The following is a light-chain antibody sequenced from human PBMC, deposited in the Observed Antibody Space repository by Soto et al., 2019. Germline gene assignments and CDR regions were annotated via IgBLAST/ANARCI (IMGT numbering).Light chain of an antibody. CDR2: AAS. J-gene: IGKJ1*01. CDR1: QSISSY. Sequence: DIQMTQSPSSLSASVGDRVTITCRASQSISSYLNWYQQKPGKAPKLLIYAASSLQSGVPSRFSGSGSGTEVTRGSSSLQPEDFATYYCQQSYSTPRTFGQGTKVEIK. V-gene: IGKV1-39*01. CDR3: QQSYSTPRT.